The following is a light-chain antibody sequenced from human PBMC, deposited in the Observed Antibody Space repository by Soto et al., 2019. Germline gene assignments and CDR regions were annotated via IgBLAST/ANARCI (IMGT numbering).Light chain of an antibody. V-gene: IGLV2-14*01. J-gene: IGLJ2*01. Sequence: QSALTQPASVSGSPGQSITISCTGTSSDVGYYNYVSWYQQHPGKAPKVLIYEVRNRPSGASSRFSGSKSGNMAFLTISGLQPEDEADYYCSSYTRSSSVLFGGGTQLTVL. CDR1: SSDVGYYNY. CDR3: SSYTRSSSVL. CDR2: EVR.